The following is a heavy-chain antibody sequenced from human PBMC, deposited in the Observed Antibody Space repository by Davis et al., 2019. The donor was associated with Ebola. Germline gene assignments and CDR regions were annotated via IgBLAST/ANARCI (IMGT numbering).Heavy chain of an antibody. V-gene: IGHV3-53*01. CDR3: ARDLWEVDY. Sequence: GESLKISCAASGFTVSSNYMSWVRQAPGKGLEWVSVIYSGGSTYYADSVKGRFTISRDNSKNTLYLQMNSLRAEDTAVYYCARDLWEVDYWGQGTLVTVSS. J-gene: IGHJ4*02. D-gene: IGHD1-26*01. CDR2: IYSGGST. CDR1: GFTVSSNY.